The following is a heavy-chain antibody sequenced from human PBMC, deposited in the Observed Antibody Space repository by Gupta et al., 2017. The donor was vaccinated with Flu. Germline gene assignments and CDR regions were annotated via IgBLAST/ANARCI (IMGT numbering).Heavy chain of an antibody. V-gene: IGHV1-18*01. J-gene: IGHJ6*02. Sequence: QIQLVQSGGEVKKHGASVKVSCKASGYTFSSFITSWVRQAPGQGLEWMGWISAYNVNINYAQKFQGRVTVTTDTSTSTAYMELRSLRSDDTGVYYCARSGGYYGMDVWGQGTTLTVS. CDR3: ARSGGYYGMDV. CDR2: ISAYNVNI. D-gene: IGHD3-16*01. CDR1: GYTFSSFI.